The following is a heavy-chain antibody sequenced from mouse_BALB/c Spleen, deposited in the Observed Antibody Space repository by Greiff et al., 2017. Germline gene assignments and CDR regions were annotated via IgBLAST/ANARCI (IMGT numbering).Heavy chain of an antibody. V-gene: IGHV2-9*02. CDR2: IWAGGST. J-gene: IGHJ4*01. Sequence: VKLMESGPGLVAPSQSLSITCTVSGFSLTSYGVHWVRQPPGKGLEWLGVIWAGGSTNYNSALMSRLSISKDNSKSQVFLKMNSLQTDDTAMYYCARDQELGRRAMDYWGQGTSVTVSS. CDR3: ARDQELGRRAMDY. CDR1: GFSLTSYG. D-gene: IGHD3-1*01.